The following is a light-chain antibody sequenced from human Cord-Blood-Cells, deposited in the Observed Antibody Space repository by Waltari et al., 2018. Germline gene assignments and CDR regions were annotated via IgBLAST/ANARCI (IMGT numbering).Light chain of an antibody. Sequence: EIVMPQSPATLSVSPGERATLSCRASQSVSSNLAWYQQKPGQAPRLLIYGASTRATGIPARFSGSGSGTEFTLTISSLQSEDFAVYYCQQYNNWPLGTFGQGTKVEIK. CDR1: QSVSSN. CDR2: GAS. CDR3: QQYNNWPLGT. V-gene: IGKV3-15*01. J-gene: IGKJ1*01.